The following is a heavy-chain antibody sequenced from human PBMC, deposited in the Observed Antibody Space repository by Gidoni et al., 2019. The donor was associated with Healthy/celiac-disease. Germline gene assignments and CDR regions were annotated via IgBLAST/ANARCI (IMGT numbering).Heavy chain of an antibody. D-gene: IGHD6-6*01. J-gene: IGHJ3*02. CDR2: INPNSGGT. CDR1: GYTFTGYY. Sequence: QVQLVQSGAEVKKPGASVKVSCKAYGYTFTGYYMHWVRQAPVQGLVWMGWINPNSGGTNYAKKFQCRVTITMDTSISTAYMELSRLRSDDTAVDYCALTSIATRDAFDIWGQGKMVNVS. V-gene: IGHV1-2*02. CDR3: ALTSIATRDAFDI.